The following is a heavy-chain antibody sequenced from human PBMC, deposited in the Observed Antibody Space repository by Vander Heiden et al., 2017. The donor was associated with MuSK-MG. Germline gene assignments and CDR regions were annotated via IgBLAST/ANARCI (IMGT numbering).Heavy chain of an antibody. D-gene: IGHD2-2*01. J-gene: IGHJ4*02. V-gene: IGHV3-20*01. CDR1: GLPVDDYG. Sequence: EVQLVESGGGVVRPGGSLRLSCAASGLPVDDYGMSWVHQAPGKGLEWVSGINWNGGSTGYADSVKGRFTISRDNAKNSLYLQMNSLRAEDTALYHCARRYCSSTSCSLDYWGQGTLVTVSS. CDR2: INWNGGST. CDR3: ARRYCSSTSCSLDY.